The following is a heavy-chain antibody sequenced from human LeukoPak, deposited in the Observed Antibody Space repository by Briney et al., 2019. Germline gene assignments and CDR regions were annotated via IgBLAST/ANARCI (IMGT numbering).Heavy chain of an antibody. Sequence: GGSLRLSCAASGFTVGSNFMTWVRQAPGKGLEWVSLISRGGSTYYADSVKGRFTISRDNSKNMVYLQMNSLRAEDTAVYYCVRGVETVGYWGQGTPVTVSS. D-gene: IGHD1-26*01. CDR2: ISRGGST. J-gene: IGHJ4*02. CDR3: VRGVETVGY. V-gene: IGHV3-66*01. CDR1: GFTVGSNF.